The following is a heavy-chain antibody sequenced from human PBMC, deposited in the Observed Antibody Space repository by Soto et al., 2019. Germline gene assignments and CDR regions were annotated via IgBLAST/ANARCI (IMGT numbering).Heavy chain of an antibody. CDR1: RYTFISYD. Sequence: QVQLVQSGAEVKKPGASVKVSCKASRYTFISYDINWVRQATGQGLEWMGWMNPKSANTGYAQNFQGRVTMTRNTSPSXXYMELSSLRSEDTAVYYCARSPSWETTVTPYYFDYWGQGTLVTVSS. CDR3: ARSPSWETTVTPYYFDY. J-gene: IGHJ4*02. V-gene: IGHV1-8*01. CDR2: MNPKSANT. D-gene: IGHD4-4*01.